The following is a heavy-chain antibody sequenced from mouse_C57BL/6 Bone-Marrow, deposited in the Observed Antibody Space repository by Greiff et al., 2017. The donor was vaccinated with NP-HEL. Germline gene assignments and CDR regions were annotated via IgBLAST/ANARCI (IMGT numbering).Heavy chain of an antibody. D-gene: IGHD2-2*01. J-gene: IGHJ3*01. V-gene: IGHV1-54*01. CDR1: GYAFTNYL. CDR3: ARCNGYPFAY. Sequence: QVQLQQSGAELVRPGTSVKVSCKASGYAFTNYLIEWVKQRPGQGLEWIGVINPGSGGTNYNEKFKGKATLTADKSSSTAYMQLSSLTSEDSAVYFCARCNGYPFAYWGQGTLVTVSA. CDR2: INPGSGGT.